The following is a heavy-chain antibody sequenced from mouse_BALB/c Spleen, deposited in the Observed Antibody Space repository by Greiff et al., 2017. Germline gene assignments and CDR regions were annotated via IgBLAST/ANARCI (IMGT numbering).Heavy chain of an antibody. D-gene: IGHD2-14*01. Sequence: EVQGVESGPGLVKPSQSLSLTCTVTGYSITSDYAWNWIRQFPGNKLEWMGYISYSGSTSYNPSLKSRISITRDTSKNQFFLQLNSVTTEDTATYYCAREILGHYFDDWGQGTTLTVSS. J-gene: IGHJ2*01. V-gene: IGHV3-2*02. CDR2: ISYSGST. CDR1: GYSITSDYA. CDR3: AREILGHYFDD.